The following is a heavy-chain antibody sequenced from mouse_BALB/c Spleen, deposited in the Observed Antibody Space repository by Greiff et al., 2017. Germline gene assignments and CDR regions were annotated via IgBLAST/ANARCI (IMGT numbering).Heavy chain of an antibody. CDR1: GYTFTDYA. J-gene: IGHJ2*01. CDR3: AREIYYYGSSYGYYFDY. CDR2: ISTYYGNT. V-gene: IGHV1-67*01. D-gene: IGHD1-1*01. Sequence: VQLQQSGPELVRPGVSVKISCKGSGYTFTDYAMHWVKQSHAKSLEWIGVISTYYGNTNYNQKFKGKATMTVDKSSSTAYMELARLTSEDSAIYYCAREIYYYGSSYGYYFDYWGQGTTLTVSS.